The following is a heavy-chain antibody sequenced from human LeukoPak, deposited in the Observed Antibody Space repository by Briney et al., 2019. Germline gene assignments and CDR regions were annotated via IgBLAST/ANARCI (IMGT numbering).Heavy chain of an antibody. CDR2: IIPLFGSA. J-gene: IGHJ5*02. Sequence: SVKVSCKASGGTFSNYAINWVRQAPGQGLEWMGGIIPLFGSANYAEKFQGRVTITTDDSTTTAYMVVSSLRSDDTAVYYCARETNYYGSGSPGWFDPWGQGTLVTVSS. V-gene: IGHV1-69*05. CDR3: ARETNYYGSGSPGWFDP. D-gene: IGHD3-10*01. CDR1: GGTFSNYA.